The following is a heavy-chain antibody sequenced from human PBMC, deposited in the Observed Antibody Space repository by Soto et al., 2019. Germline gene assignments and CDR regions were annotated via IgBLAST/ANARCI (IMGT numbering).Heavy chain of an antibody. D-gene: IGHD2-15*01. V-gene: IGHV3-33*01. J-gene: IGHJ4*02. CDR2: IWYDGSNK. CDR1: GFTFSSYG. CDR3: ARDGGNLPFDY. Sequence: QVQLVESGGGVVQPGRSLRLSRAASGFTFSSYGMHWVRQAPGKGLEWVAVIWYDGSNKYYADSVKGRFTISRDNSKNSLYLQMNSLRAEDTAVYYCARDGGNLPFDYWGQGTLVTVSS.